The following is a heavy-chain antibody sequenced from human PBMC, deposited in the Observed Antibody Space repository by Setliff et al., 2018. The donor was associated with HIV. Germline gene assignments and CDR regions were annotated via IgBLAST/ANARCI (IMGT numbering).Heavy chain of an antibody. Sequence: LSLTCTVSGGSVSTSSYYWGWIRQPPGKGLEWIGSLYYDGSTYYKPSLKSRITISVDTSKNQFSLKLSSVTAADTAVYYCARPPTTAVYYFDYWGQGTLVTVSS. J-gene: IGHJ4*02. CDR2: LYYDGST. D-gene: IGHD1-1*01. CDR1: GGSVSTSSYY. V-gene: IGHV4-39*01. CDR3: ARPPTTAVYYFDY.